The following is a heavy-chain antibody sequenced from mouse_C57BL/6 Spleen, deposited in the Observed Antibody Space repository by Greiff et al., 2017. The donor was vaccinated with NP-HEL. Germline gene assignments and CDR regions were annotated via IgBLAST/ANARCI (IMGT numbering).Heavy chain of an antibody. D-gene: IGHD3-2*02. J-gene: IGHJ2*01. Sequence: VKLMESGAELARPGASVKLSCKASGYTFTSYGISWVKQRTGQGLEWIGEIYPRSGNTYYNEKFKGKATLTADKSSSTAYMELRSLTSEDSAVYFCAREGAQAVYFDYWGQGTTLTVSS. CDR2: IYPRSGNT. CDR3: AREGAQAVYFDY. CDR1: GYTFTSYG. V-gene: IGHV1-81*01.